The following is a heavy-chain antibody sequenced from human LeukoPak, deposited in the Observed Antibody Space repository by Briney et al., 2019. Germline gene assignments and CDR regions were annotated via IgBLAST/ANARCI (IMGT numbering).Heavy chain of an antibody. D-gene: IGHD2-2*01. CDR2: INAGNGNT. CDR1: GYTFTSYA. CDR3: ARGSIVVVPAALEFDY. V-gene: IGHV1-3*01. J-gene: IGHJ4*02. Sequence: ASVKVSCKASGYTFTSYAMHWVRQAHGQRREWMGWINAGNGNTKYSQKFQGRVTITRDTSASTAYMELSSLRSEDTAVYYCARGSIVVVPAALEFDYWGQGTLVTVSS.